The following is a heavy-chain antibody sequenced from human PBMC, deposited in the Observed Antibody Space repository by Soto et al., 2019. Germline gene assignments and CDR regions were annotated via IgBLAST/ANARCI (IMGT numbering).Heavy chain of an antibody. CDR1: GASVRSGGYY. V-gene: IGHV4-61*08. Sequence: PSETLSLTCTVSGASVRSGGYYWSWIRQPPGKGLEWIGYIHDSGSTHYNPSLKSRITISVDTSKNQFSLKLNSVISADTAVYYCARYRGHHDFRGYYQAPFDYWGLG. J-gene: IGHJ4*02. CDR2: IHDSGST. D-gene: IGHD3-3*01. CDR3: ARYRGHHDFRGYYQAPFDY.